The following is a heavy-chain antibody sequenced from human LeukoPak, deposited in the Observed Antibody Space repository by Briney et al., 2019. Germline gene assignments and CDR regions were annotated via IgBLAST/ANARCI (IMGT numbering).Heavy chain of an antibody. Sequence: AASVKVSCKASGYTFTGYYMHWVRQAPGQGLEWMGWINPNSGGTNYAQKFQGRVTMTRDTSISTAYMELSRLRSDDTAVYYCAREIGFVLMVYAQRHLDYWGQGTLVTVSS. CDR3: AREIGFVLMVYAQRHLDY. D-gene: IGHD2-8*01. J-gene: IGHJ4*02. CDR2: INPNSGGT. CDR1: GYTFTGYY. V-gene: IGHV1-2*02.